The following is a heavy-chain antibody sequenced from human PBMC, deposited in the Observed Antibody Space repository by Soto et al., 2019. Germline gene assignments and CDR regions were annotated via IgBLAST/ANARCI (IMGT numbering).Heavy chain of an antibody. V-gene: IGHV3-23*01. D-gene: IGHD3-10*01. CDR3: AKSITMVRGVTSGDAFDI. Sequence: EVQLLESGGGLVQPGGSLRLSCAASGFTFSSYAMSWVRQAPGKGLEWVSAISGSGGSTYYADSVKGRFTISRDNSKNTLYLQMNSLRAEDTAVYYCAKSITMVRGVTSGDAFDIWGQGTMVTVSS. CDR1: GFTFSSYA. J-gene: IGHJ3*02. CDR2: ISGSGGST.